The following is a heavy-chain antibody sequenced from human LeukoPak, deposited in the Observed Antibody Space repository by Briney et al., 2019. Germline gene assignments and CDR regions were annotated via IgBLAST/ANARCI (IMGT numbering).Heavy chain of an antibody. CDR3: ASLGLSTVTPSRDDY. V-gene: IGHV1-2*02. CDR1: GYTFTGYY. J-gene: IGHJ4*02. D-gene: IGHD4-11*01. Sequence: ASVKVSCKASGYTFTGYYMHWVRQAPGQGPEWMGWINPNSGGTNYAQKFQGRVAMTRDTSISTAYMELSRLRSDDTAVYYCASLGLSTVTPSRDDYWGQGTLVTVSS. CDR2: INPNSGGT.